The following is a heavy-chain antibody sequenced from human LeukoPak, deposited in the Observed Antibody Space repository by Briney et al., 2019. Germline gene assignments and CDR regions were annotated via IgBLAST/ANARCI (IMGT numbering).Heavy chain of an antibody. Sequence: GSLRLSCAASGYTFGSYWMYWVRQAPGKGLVWVSRINNDGSSTIYADSVKGRFTISRDNAKNTLYLQMNSQRDDDTAVYYCVRDNGGEHLWGQGTLVTVSS. CDR2: INNDGSST. J-gene: IGHJ4*02. D-gene: IGHD3-16*01. V-gene: IGHV3-74*01. CDR1: GYTFGSYW. CDR3: VRDNGGEHL.